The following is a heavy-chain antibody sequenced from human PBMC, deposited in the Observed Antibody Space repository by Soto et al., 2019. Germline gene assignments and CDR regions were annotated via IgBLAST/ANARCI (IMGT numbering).Heavy chain of an antibody. D-gene: IGHD2-15*01. V-gene: IGHV4-59*01. Sequence: ASETLSLTCTVSGGSISSYYWSWIRQPPGKGLEWIGYIYYSGSTNYNPSLKSRVTISVDTSKNQFSLKLSSVTAADTAVYYCARGGDIYWFDPWGQGTLVTVSS. CDR1: GGSISSYY. J-gene: IGHJ5*02. CDR2: IYYSGST. CDR3: ARGGDIYWFDP.